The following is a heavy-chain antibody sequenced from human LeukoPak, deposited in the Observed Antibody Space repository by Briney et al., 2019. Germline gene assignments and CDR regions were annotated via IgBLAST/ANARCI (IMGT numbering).Heavy chain of an antibody. CDR2: IYTSGRT. D-gene: IGHD4-17*01. V-gene: IGHV4-4*07. CDR1: GGSISSYY. Sequence: SETLSLTCTVSGGSISSYYWSWIRQPAGRGLECIGRIYTSGRTSYNPSLKSRVIMSVDTSKNQFSLKLSSVTAADTAVYYCTRDTGTTGEVKFDPWGQGTLVTVSS. J-gene: IGHJ5*02. CDR3: TRDTGTTGEVKFDP.